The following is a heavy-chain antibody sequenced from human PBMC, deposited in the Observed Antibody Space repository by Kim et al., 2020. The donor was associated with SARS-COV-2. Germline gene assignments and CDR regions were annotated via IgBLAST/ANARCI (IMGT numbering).Heavy chain of an antibody. CDR3: ARALAVVGFYFDY. J-gene: IGHJ4*02. D-gene: IGHD6-19*01. Sequence: YAQKLQGRVTMTTDTSTSTAYMELRSLRSDDTAVYYCARALAVVGFYFDYWGQGTLVTVSS. V-gene: IGHV1-18*01.